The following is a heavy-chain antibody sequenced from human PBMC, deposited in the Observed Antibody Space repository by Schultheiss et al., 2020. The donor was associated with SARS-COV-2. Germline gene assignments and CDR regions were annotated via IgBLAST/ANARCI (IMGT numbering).Heavy chain of an antibody. CDR1: GFTVSSNY. CDR2: ISSSSSTI. Sequence: GGSLRLSCAASGFTVSSNYMSWVRQAPGKGLEWVSYISSSSSTIYYADSVKGRFTISRDNAKNSLYLQMNSLRAEDTAVYYCARDYGDGCFDYWGQGTLVTVSS. V-gene: IGHV3-48*01. D-gene: IGHD4-17*01. CDR3: ARDYGDGCFDY. J-gene: IGHJ4*02.